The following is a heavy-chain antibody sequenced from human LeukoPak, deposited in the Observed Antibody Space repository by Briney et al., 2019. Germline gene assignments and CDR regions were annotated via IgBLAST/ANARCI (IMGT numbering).Heavy chain of an antibody. CDR2: IYPGDSDS. V-gene: IGHV5-51*01. J-gene: IGHJ3*02. D-gene: IGHD4-17*01. Sequence: GESLKISCKGSGYIFTNYWIGWVRQIPGKGLEWMGIIYPGDSDSRYSPSFQGQVIISADKSISTAYPQWSSLKASDTAIYYCARDYGDYVGAFDIWGQGAMVTVSS. CDR3: ARDYGDYVGAFDI. CDR1: GYIFTNYW.